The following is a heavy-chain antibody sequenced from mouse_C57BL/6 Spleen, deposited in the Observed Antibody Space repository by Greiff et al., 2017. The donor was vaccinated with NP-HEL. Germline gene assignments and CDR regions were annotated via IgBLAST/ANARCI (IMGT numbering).Heavy chain of an antibody. CDR3: ASPSKDYDHRVPWFAY. CDR1: GYTFTSYW. D-gene: IGHD2-4*01. CDR2: IDPISGGT. J-gene: IGHJ3*01. V-gene: IGHV1-72*01. Sequence: VQLQQPGAELVKPGASVKLSCKASGYTFTSYWMHWVKQRPGRGLEWIGRIDPISGGTKYNEKFKSKATLTVDKPSSTSYKQLSSLTSEDSAVYYCASPSKDYDHRVPWFAYWGQGTLVTVSA.